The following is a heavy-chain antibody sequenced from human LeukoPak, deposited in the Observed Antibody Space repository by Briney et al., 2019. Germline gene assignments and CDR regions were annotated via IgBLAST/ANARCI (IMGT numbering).Heavy chain of an antibody. Sequence: SESLSLTCTVSGGSLNKNSLSWIRQPPGKGLEWNGYLYYTVSTTYNPSPKSRVTISLDTSKTQFSLRLTSVTTADSAVYYWSRDYHMWTSWGQGTLVTVSS. CDR1: GGSLNKNS. D-gene: IGHD2-2*01. V-gene: IGHV4-59*01. J-gene: IGHJ4*02. CDR2: LYYTVST. CDR3: SRDYHMWTS.